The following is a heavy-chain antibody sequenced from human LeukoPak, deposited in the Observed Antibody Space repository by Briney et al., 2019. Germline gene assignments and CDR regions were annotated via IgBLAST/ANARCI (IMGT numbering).Heavy chain of an antibody. V-gene: IGHV3-74*01. J-gene: IGHJ4*02. D-gene: IGHD6-13*01. Sequence: PGGSLRLSCAASGFTFSSYWIHWVRQAPGKGLVWVSRINSDGSDPIYADSVKGRFTISRDNAKNTVHLQMISLRAEDTAVYYCARANSTNTHFDYWGQGTLVTVSS. CDR1: GFTFSSYW. CDR2: INSDGSDP. CDR3: ARANSTNTHFDY.